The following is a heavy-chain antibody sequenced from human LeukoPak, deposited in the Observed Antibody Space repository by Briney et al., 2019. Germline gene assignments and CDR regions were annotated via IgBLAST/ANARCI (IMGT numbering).Heavy chain of an antibody. J-gene: IGHJ5*02. CDR2: FDPEDGET. CDR1: GFTLTELS. CDR3: APQSALSFAP. V-gene: IGHV1-24*01. Sequence: ASVKVSRKISGFTLTELSMHWVRQAPGEGLEWMGSFDPEDGETVYAQKFQGRVTMTEDTSTDTAYMELSSLRSEDTAVYYCAPQSALSFAPWGQGTLVTVSS.